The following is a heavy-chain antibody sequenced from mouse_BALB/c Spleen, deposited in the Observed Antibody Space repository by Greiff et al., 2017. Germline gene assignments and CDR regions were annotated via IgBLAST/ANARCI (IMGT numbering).Heavy chain of an antibody. CDR1: GFSLTGYG. CDR2: IWGDGST. J-gene: IGHJ4*01. D-gene: IGHD4-1*01. CDR3: ARTWDVSYYYAMDY. Sequence: VQLVESGPGLVAPSQSLSITCTVSGFSLTGYGVNWVRQPPGKGLEWLGMIWGDGSTDYNSALKSRLSISKDNSKCQVFLKMNSLQTDDTARYYCARTWDVSYYYAMDYWGQGTSVTVSS. V-gene: IGHV2-6-7*01.